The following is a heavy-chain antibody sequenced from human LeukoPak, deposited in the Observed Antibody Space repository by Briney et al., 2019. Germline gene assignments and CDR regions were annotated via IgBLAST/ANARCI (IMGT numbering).Heavy chain of an antibody. CDR1: GFXFSSYA. CDR2: ISSNGGST. J-gene: IGHJ4*02. CDR3: VKEHMTTVTRSFDY. V-gene: IGHV3-64D*09. D-gene: IGHD4-17*01. Sequence: GGSLRLSCSASGFXFSSYAIHWVRQAPGKGLEYVSAISSNGGSTYYADSVKGRFTISRDNSKNTLYLQMSSLRAEDTAVYYCVKEHMTTVTRSFDYWGQGTLVTVSS.